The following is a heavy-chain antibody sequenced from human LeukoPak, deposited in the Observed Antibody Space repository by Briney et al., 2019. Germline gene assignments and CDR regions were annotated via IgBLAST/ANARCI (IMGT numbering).Heavy chain of an antibody. V-gene: IGHV4-4*07. CDR1: GGSISSYY. Sequence: SETLSLTCTVSGGSISSYYWRWIRQPAGKGLEWIGRIYTSGSTNYNPSLKSRVNMSVDTPKNQFSLKLSSVTAADTAVYYCARGSYDSSGYYYYGMDVWGQGTTVTVSS. J-gene: IGHJ6*02. CDR2: IYTSGST. D-gene: IGHD3-22*01. CDR3: ARGSYDSSGYYYYGMDV.